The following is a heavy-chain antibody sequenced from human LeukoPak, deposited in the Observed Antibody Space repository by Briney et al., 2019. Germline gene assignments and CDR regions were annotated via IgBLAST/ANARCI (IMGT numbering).Heavy chain of an antibody. V-gene: IGHV3-30-3*01. Sequence: AGGSLRPSCAASGFTFSSYAMHWVRQAPGKGLEWVAVISYDGSNKYYADSVKGRFTISRDNSKNMLYLQMNSLRAEDTAVYYCARGLSNYNYGMDVWGQGTTVTVSS. CDR3: ARGLSNYNYGMDV. CDR1: GFTFSSYA. D-gene: IGHD4-11*01. CDR2: ISYDGSNK. J-gene: IGHJ6*02.